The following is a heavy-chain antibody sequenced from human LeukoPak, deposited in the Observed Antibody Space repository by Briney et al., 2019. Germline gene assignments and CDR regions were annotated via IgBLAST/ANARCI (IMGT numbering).Heavy chain of an antibody. CDR1: GFTFDDYA. Sequence: GRSLRLSCAASGFTFDDYAMHWVRQAPGKGLEWVSGISWNSGSIGYADSVKGRFTISRDNAKNSLYLQMNSLRAEDTAVYYCARDFMYSSSCTGCWGQGTLVTVSS. CDR3: ARDFMYSSSCTGC. CDR2: ISWNSGSI. J-gene: IGHJ4*02. V-gene: IGHV3-9*01. D-gene: IGHD6-13*01.